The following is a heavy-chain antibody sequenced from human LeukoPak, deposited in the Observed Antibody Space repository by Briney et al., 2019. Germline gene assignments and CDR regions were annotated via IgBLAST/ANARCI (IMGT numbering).Heavy chain of an antibody. Sequence: ASVKVSCKASGYTFTGYYMHWVRQAPGQGLEWMGWINPNSGGTNYAQKFQGRVTMTRDTSISTAYMELSRLRSDDTAVYYCARAARIAAAGNWLYNWFDPWGQGTLVTVSS. CDR2: INPNSGGT. J-gene: IGHJ5*02. V-gene: IGHV1-2*02. CDR3: ARAARIAAAGNWLYNWFDP. D-gene: IGHD6-13*01. CDR1: GYTFTGYY.